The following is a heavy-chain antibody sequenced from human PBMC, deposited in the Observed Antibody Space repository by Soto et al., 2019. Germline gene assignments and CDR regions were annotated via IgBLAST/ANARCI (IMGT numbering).Heavy chain of an antibody. CDR3: ARAYGDYEGDDYYGLEA. Sequence: EVQLVESGGGLVQPGGSLRLSCTDSGFTFSSYWMHWVRQVPGKGLVWVSRINSDGSRTTYADSVKGRFTISRDNAKNTLYLQMNSLRAEDTAVYHCARAYGDYEGDDYYGLEAWGQGTTVTVSS. CDR1: GFTFSSYW. J-gene: IGHJ6*02. V-gene: IGHV3-74*01. CDR2: INSDGSRT. D-gene: IGHD4-17*01.